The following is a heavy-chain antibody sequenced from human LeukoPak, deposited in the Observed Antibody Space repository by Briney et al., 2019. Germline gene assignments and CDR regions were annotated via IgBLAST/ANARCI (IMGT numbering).Heavy chain of an antibody. CDR3: AKERFAVAGYFDY. CDR2: IRYDGSNK. V-gene: IGHV3-30*02. Sequence: GGSLRLSCAASGFTFSSYGMHWVRQAPGKGLEWVAFIRYDGSNKYYADSVKGRFTISRDDSKNTLYLQMNSLRAEDTAVYYCAKERFAVAGYFDYWGQGTLVTVSS. J-gene: IGHJ4*02. D-gene: IGHD6-19*01. CDR1: GFTFSSYG.